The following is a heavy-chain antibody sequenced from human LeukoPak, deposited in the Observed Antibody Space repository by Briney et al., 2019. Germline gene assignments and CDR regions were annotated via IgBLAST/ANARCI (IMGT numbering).Heavy chain of an antibody. CDR3: AKGSGSYYTVDY. CDR1: GYSFTSYW. J-gene: IGHJ4*02. CDR2: IYPDDSDT. V-gene: IGHV5-51*01. D-gene: IGHD3-10*01. Sequence: NHGESLKISCKGSGYSFTSYWIGWVCQMPGKGLECMGIIYPDDSDTRYSPSFQGQVTISADKSISTAYLQWNSLKASDTAMYYCAKGSGSYYTVDYWGQGTLVTVSS.